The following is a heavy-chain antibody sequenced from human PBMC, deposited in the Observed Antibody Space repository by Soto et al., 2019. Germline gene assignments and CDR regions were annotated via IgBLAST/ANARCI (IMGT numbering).Heavy chain of an antibody. J-gene: IGHJ5*02. CDR1: GYTFTSYG. D-gene: IGHD6-19*01. V-gene: IGHV1-18*01. CDR3: ARSFERIPYSSVRGPSTWFDP. Sequence: ASVKVSCKASGYTFTSYGISWVRQAPGQGLEWMGWISAYNGNTNYAQKLQGRVTMTTDTSTSTAYMELRSLRSDDTAVYYCARSFERIPYSSVRGPSTWFDPWGQGTLVTVSS. CDR2: ISAYNGNT.